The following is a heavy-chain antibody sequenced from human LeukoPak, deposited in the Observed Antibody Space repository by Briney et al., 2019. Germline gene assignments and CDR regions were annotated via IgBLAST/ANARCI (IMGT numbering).Heavy chain of an antibody. J-gene: IGHJ5*02. V-gene: IGHV3-30*18. Sequence: PGGSLRLSCAASGFTFSTFGMQWVRQAPGTGLEGVAVISYDGNNQYYSDSVKGRFTISRDNSKNTLYLQMNSLRPEDTALYYCAKEHMIRGVIYWFDRWGQGTLVTVSS. CDR1: GFTFSTFG. CDR2: ISYDGNNQ. D-gene: IGHD3-10*01. CDR3: AKEHMIRGVIYWFDR.